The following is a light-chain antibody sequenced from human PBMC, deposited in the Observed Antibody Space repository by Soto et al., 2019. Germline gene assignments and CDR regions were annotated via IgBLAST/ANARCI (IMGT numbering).Light chain of an antibody. Sequence: EIELTQSPATLSLSPGERATLSCRASQSVDNYLAWYQQKPGQAPRLLIYDVSNRATGNPARFSGSGSGTDFTLSISSLEPEDFAVYYCQQRSNRPRFTFGPGTKVDIK. CDR3: QQRSNRPRFT. J-gene: IGKJ3*01. CDR1: QSVDNY. CDR2: DVS. V-gene: IGKV3-11*01.